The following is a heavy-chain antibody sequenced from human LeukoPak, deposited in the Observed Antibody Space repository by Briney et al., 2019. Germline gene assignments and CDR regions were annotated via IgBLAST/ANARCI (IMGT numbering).Heavy chain of an antibody. CDR1: GFTFSSYG. CDR2: ISYDGSNK. D-gene: IGHD4-23*01. J-gene: IGHJ6*03. Sequence: GGSLRLSCAASGFTFSSYGMHWVRQAPGKGLEWVAVISYDGSNKYYADSVKGRFTISRDNSKNTLYLQMNSLRAEDTAVYYCAKNGSPYGGNSAWYYYYMDVWGKGTTVTVSS. CDR3: AKNGSPYGGNSAWYYYYMDV. V-gene: IGHV3-30*18.